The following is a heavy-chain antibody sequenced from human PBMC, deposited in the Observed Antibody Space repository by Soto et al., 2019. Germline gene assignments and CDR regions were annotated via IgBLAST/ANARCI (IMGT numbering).Heavy chain of an antibody. CDR3: ARGGGSSGV. D-gene: IGHD3-22*01. CDR2: INYSGST. Sequence: SETLSVTCTFSVGSISIHYWSWIRQPPGKRLEWIGNINYSGSTNYNPSLKSRVTISVDTSKNQLSLRLSSVTAADTAMYYCARGGGSSGVWGQGTLVTVSS. J-gene: IGHJ1*01. CDR1: VGSISIHY. V-gene: IGHV4-59*11.